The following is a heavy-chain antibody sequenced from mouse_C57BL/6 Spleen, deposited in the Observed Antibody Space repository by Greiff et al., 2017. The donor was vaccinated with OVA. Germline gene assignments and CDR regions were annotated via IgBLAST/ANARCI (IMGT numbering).Heavy chain of an antibody. J-gene: IGHJ3*01. CDR1: GFTFKNTY. CDR3: ARDMRYGLGAY. V-gene: IGHV14-3*01. D-gene: IGHD1-1*02. CDR2: IDPANGNT. Sequence: VQLQQSVAELVRPGASVKLSCTASGFTFKNTYMHWVKQRPEQGLEWIGRIDPANGNTNYAPKFQGKATITADTSSNTAYLQLSSLTSEDTAIYYCARDMRYGLGAYWGQGTLVTVSA.